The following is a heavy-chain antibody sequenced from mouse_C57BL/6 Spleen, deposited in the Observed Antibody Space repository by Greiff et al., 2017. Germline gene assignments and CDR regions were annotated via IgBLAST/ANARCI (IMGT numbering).Heavy chain of an antibody. CDR3: TRRGYAMDY. V-gene: IGHV1-15*01. Sequence: QVQLQQSGAELVRPGASVTLSCKASGYTFTDYEMHWVKQTPVHGLEWIGAIDPETGGTAYNQKFKGKAILTADNSSSTAYMELRSLTSEDSAVYYCTRRGYAMDYWGQGTSVTVAS. CDR2: IDPETGGT. J-gene: IGHJ4*01. CDR1: GYTFTDYE.